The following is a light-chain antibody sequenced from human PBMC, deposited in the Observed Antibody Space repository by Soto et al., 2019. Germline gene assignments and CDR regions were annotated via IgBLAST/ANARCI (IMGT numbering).Light chain of an antibody. CDR1: QSVDSRF. V-gene: IGKV3-20*01. J-gene: IGKJ1*01. Sequence: EIVLTQSPGTLSLYPVERVNLSCRASQSVDSRFLAWYQKKPGQAPRLLVYGASIMATGIPDRFSGSWSGTDFTLSIRRLEPEDFAVYYWQQYDSSRTFGQATKVEMK. CDR2: GAS. CDR3: QQYDSSRT.